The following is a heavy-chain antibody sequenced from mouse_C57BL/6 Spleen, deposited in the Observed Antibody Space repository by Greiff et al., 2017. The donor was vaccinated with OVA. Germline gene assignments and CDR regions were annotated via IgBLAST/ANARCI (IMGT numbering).Heavy chain of an antibody. V-gene: IGHV1-26*01. J-gene: IGHJ1*03. Sequence: VQLQQSGPELVKPGASVKISCKASGYTFTDYYMNWVKQSHGKSLEWIGDINPNNGGTSYNQKFKGKATLTVDKSSSTAYMELRSLTSEDSAVYYCARRGDYDYYWYFDVWGTGTTVTVSS. CDR3: ARRGDYDYYWYFDV. CDR2: INPNNGGT. D-gene: IGHD2-4*01. CDR1: GYTFTDYY.